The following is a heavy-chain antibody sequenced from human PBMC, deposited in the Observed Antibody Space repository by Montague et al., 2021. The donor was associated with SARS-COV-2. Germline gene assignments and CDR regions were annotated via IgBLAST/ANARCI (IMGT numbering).Heavy chain of an antibody. J-gene: IGHJ4*02. Sequence: SETLSLTCTVSGGSISSPDYYWGWIRQSPGKGLEWIGSISYTGRTYYNPSLRSRVSFSMDTSKNHFSLSLSSVTVADTAVYFCARQLPSYYSTNKCYPYYFDVWGQGALVTVSS. V-gene: IGHV4-39*01. CDR1: GGSISSPDYY. D-gene: IGHD2-8*01. CDR2: ISYTGRT. CDR3: ARQLPSYYSTNKCYPYYFDV.